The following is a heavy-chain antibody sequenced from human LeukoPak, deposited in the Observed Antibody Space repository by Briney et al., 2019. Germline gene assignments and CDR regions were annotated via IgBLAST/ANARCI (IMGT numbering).Heavy chain of an antibody. CDR2: ISSSGSTI. J-gene: IGHJ4*02. D-gene: IGHD3-22*01. Sequence: PGGSLRLSCAASGFTFSDYYMSWIRQAPGKGLEWVSYISSSGSTIYYADSVKGRFTISRDNAKNSLYLQMNSLRAEDTAVYYCARVKGYYDSSGWRGYFDYWGQGTLVTVSS. CDR1: GFTFSDYY. CDR3: ARVKGYYDSSGWRGYFDY. V-gene: IGHV3-11*04.